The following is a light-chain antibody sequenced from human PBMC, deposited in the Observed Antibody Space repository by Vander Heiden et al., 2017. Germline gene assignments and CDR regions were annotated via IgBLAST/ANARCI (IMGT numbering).Light chain of an antibody. J-gene: IGLJ2*01. Sequence: QPALTQPASVSGSPGSSITFSCTGTSSDIGSYDLVSWYQQHPGKAPKLMIYECSKRPSGVSDRFSGSKSGNTASLTISGLQAEDEADYYCCSYAGSRTFVLFGGGTKLTVL. CDR3: CSYAGSRTFVL. CDR2: ECS. V-gene: IGLV2-23*03. CDR1: SSDIGSYDL.